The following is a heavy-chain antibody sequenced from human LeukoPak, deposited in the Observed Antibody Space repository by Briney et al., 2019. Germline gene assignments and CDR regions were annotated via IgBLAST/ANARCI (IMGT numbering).Heavy chain of an antibody. V-gene: IGHV3-21*01. Sequence: GGSLRLSCAASGFTFFSYTMNWVRQAPGKGLEWVSSISSSSSYIYYADSVEGRFTISRDNAKNSLYLQMTSLRAEDTAVYYCARHHGSGWFDPWGQGTLVTVSS. CDR2: ISSSSSYI. J-gene: IGHJ5*02. CDR1: GFTFFSYT. CDR3: ARHHGSGWFDP.